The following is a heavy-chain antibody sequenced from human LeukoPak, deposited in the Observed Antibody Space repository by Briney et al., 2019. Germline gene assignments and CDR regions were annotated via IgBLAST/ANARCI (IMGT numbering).Heavy chain of an antibody. Sequence: GGSLRLSCAASGXTFSSYGMSWVRQAPGKGQEWVSYISSTSVTTFYTDSLKGRFTSSRDNARNSLYLQMNSLRDEDTAVYYCARGLYGSGTKAVDYWGQGTLVTVSS. CDR2: ISSTSVTT. CDR1: GXTFSSYG. CDR3: ARGLYGSGTKAVDY. J-gene: IGHJ4*02. D-gene: IGHD3-10*01. V-gene: IGHV3-48*02.